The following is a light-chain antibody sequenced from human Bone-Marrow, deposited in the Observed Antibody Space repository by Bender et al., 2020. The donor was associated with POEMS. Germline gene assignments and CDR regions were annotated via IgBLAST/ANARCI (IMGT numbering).Light chain of an antibody. V-gene: IGLV3-21*02. J-gene: IGLJ3*02. CDR3: MVWESNGDPA. Sequence: SYVLTQAPSVSVAPGQTARITCGGSSIDTKGVHWYQQKPGQAPVMVVYDTIARASGIPERFSGSSSGNTATLTLTRVEGGDEADYYSMVWESNGDPAFGGRTKLTVL. CDR2: DTI. CDR1: SIDTKG.